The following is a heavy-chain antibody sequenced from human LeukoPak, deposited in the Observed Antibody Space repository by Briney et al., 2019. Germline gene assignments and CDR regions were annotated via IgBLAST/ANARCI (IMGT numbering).Heavy chain of an antibody. CDR3: AEETYSGSY. V-gene: IGHV3-30*18. D-gene: IGHD1-26*01. Sequence: GRSLRLSCAASGFTFSSYGMHWVRQAPGKGLEWVAVISYDGSNKYYADSVKGRFTISRDNSKNTLYLQMNSLRAEDTAVYYCAEETYSGSYWGQGTLVTVSS. J-gene: IGHJ4*02. CDR2: ISYDGSNK. CDR1: GFTFSSYG.